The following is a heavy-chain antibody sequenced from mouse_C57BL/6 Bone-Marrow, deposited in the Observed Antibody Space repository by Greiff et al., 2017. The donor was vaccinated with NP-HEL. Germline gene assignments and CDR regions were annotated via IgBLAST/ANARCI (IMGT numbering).Heavy chain of an antibody. CDR1: GYAFSSSW. D-gene: IGHD2-1*01. J-gene: IGHJ3*01. CDR2: IYPGDGDT. CDR3: ATGVYYGNYGGFAY. V-gene: IGHV1-82*01. Sequence: QVQLQQSGPELVKPGASVKISCKASGYAFSSSWMNWVKQRPGKGLEWIGRIYPGDGDTNYNEKFKGKATLTADKSSSTAYMELRSLTSEDSAVYVCATGVYYGNYGGFAYWGQGTLVTVSA.